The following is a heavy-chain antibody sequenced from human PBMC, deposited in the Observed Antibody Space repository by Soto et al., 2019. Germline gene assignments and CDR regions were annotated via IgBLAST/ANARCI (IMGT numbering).Heavy chain of an antibody. CDR1: GFTFDDYA. CDR2: ISWNSGSI. Sequence: GGSLRLSCAASGFTFDDYAMHWVRQAPGKGLEWVSGISWNSGSIGYADSVKGRFTISRDNAKNSLYLQMNSLRAEDTALYYCAKGGTYYDFWSGYYYWGQGTLVTVSS. V-gene: IGHV3-9*01. J-gene: IGHJ4*02. D-gene: IGHD3-3*01. CDR3: AKGGTYYDFWSGYYY.